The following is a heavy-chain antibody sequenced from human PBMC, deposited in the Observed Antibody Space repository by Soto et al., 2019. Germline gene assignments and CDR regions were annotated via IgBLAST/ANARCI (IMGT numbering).Heavy chain of an antibody. CDR2: IQSQADGGTT. Sequence: EVQLVESGGGLVKPGESLRLACAASGFSVIDAWMNWVRQAPGEGLEWVGRIQSQADGGTTDYAASMKGRFIISRDDSQNSLFLQINSLETEDTGIYFCTTFYGSNYWGQGTLVTVSS. J-gene: IGHJ4*02. V-gene: IGHV3-15*07. CDR1: GFSVIDAW. D-gene: IGHD4-17*01. CDR3: TTFYGSNY.